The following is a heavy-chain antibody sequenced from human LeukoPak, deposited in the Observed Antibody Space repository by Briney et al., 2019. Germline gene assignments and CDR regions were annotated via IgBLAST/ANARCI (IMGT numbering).Heavy chain of an antibody. Sequence: PGVSLRLSCAASGFTVSSNYMSWVRQAPGKGLEWVSVIYSGGSTYYADSVKGRFTISRDNSKNTLYLQMNSLRAEDTAVYYCARTEALLWFGAGYYFDYWGQGTLVTVSS. V-gene: IGHV3-66*01. CDR2: IYSGGST. CDR1: GFTVSSNY. J-gene: IGHJ4*02. D-gene: IGHD3-10*01. CDR3: ARTEALLWFGAGYYFDY.